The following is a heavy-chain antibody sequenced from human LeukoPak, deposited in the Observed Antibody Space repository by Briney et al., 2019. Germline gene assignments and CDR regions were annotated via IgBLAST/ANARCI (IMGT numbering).Heavy chain of an antibody. CDR3: ARSIAAAGLSVYYYYGMDV. CDR1: GFPFSNYW. D-gene: IGHD6-13*01. CDR2: INRDGSTT. J-gene: IGHJ6*02. V-gene: IGHV3-74*03. Sequence: EPGGSLRLSCEASGFPFSNYWVHWVRQAPGKGLVWVSRINRDGSTTKYADSVKGRFTVSRDNAKNTLNLQMNSLRAEDTAVYYCARSIAAAGLSVYYYYGMDVWGQGTTVTVSS.